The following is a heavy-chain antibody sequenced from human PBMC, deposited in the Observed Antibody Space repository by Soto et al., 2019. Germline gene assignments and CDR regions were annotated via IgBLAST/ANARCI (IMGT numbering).Heavy chain of an antibody. J-gene: IGHJ6*03. D-gene: IGHD3-10*01. CDR1: GYSFTSYW. CDR3: ARHPPYYGSGSYYYYYMEV. Sequence: GESLKISCKGSGYSFTSYWIGWVRQMPGKGLEWMGIIYPGDSDTRYSPSFQGQVTISADKSISTAYLQWSSLKASDTAMYYCARHPPYYGSGSYYYYYMEVWGKGTTVTVSS. CDR2: IYPGDSDT. V-gene: IGHV5-51*01.